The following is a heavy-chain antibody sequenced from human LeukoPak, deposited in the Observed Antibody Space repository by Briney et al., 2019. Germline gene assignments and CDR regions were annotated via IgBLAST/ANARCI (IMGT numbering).Heavy chain of an antibody. V-gene: IGHV3-9*01. J-gene: IGHJ6*03. Sequence: GRSLRLSCAASGFTFDDYAMHWVRQAPGKGLEWVSGISWNSGSIGYADSVKGRFTISRDNAKNSLYLQMNSLRAEDTAVYYCAKDVAAGTLYYYYYYMDVWGKGTTVTISS. CDR2: ISWNSGSI. CDR3: AKDVAAGTLYYYYYYMDV. CDR1: GFTFDDYA. D-gene: IGHD6-13*01.